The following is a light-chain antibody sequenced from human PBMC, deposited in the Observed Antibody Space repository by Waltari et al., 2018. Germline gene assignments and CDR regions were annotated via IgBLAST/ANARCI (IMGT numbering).Light chain of an antibody. CDR1: QSLLYSPNNKKY. V-gene: IGKV4-1*01. J-gene: IGKJ2*01. CDR2: GAS. CDR3: QQYYSTPYT. Sequence: IVMTQSPASLALSLGERATIDCKSAQSLLYSPNNKKYLAWFQQKPGQPPKLLISGASTRESGVPYRFSGSGSETDFTLTISSLQAEDVAVYYCQQYYSTPYTFGQGTKLEIK.